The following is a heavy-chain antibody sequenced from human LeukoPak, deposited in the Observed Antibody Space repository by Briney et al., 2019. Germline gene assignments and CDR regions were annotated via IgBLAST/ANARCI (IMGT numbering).Heavy chain of an antibody. CDR1: GFTFSSYG. Sequence: GGSLRLSCAASGFTFSSYGMHWVRQAPGKGLEWVAVISYDGTNKYYAESVKGRFTISRDNAKNSLYLQMNSLRAEDTAVYYCARDLFCGGDCFRDYWGQGTLVTVSS. J-gene: IGHJ4*02. CDR3: ARDLFCGGDCFRDY. CDR2: ISYDGTNK. D-gene: IGHD2-21*02. V-gene: IGHV3-30*03.